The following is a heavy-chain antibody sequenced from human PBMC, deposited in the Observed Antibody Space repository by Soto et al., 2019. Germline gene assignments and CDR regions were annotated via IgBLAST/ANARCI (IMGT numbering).Heavy chain of an antibody. CDR2: ISAYNGNT. CDR1: GYTFTSYG. D-gene: IGHD3-10*01. V-gene: IGHV1-18*01. CDR3: ARDRTMVRGASRDYGMDV. Sequence: QVQLVQSGAEVKKPGASVKVSCKASGYTFTSYGISWVRQAPGQGLEWMGWISAYNGNTNYAQKLQGRVTMTTDTSTSKAYMELRSLRSDDTAVYYCARDRTMVRGASRDYGMDVWGQGTTVTVSS. J-gene: IGHJ6*02.